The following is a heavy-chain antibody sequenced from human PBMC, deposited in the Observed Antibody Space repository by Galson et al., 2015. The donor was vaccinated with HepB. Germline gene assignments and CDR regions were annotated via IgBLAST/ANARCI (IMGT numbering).Heavy chain of an antibody. CDR2: IYYSGST. Sequence: SETLSLTCTVSGGSISSYYWSWIRQPPGKGLEWIGYIYYSGSTNYNPSLKSRVTISVDTSKNQFSLKLSSVTAADTAVYYCARTREMGATKSFAFDIWGQGTMVTVSS. V-gene: IGHV4-59*01. CDR1: GGSISSYY. CDR3: ARTREMGATKSFAFDI. J-gene: IGHJ3*02. D-gene: IGHD1-26*01.